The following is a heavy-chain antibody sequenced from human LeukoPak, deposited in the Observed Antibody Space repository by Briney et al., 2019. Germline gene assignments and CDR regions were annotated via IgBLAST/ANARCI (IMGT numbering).Heavy chain of an antibody. CDR2: IIPIFGTA. D-gene: IGHD1-7*01. Sequence: SVKVSCKASGGTFISYAISWVRQAPGQGLEWMGGIIPIFGTANYAQKFQGRVTITADESTSTAYMELSSLRSEDTAVYYCARALTLELYAFDIWGQGTMVTVSS. CDR3: ARALTLELYAFDI. V-gene: IGHV1-69*13. CDR1: GGTFISYA. J-gene: IGHJ3*02.